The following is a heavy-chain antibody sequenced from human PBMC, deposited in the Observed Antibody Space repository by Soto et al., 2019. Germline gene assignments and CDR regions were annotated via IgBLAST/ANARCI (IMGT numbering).Heavy chain of an antibody. CDR3: TRQLPMVWGVPRFEY. V-gene: IGHV3-73*01. CDR1: GFTFSGSA. D-gene: IGHD3-10*01. Sequence: EVQLVESGGGLVQPGGSLKLSCAASGFTFSGSAMHWVRQASGKGLEWVGRIRSKANSYATAYAASVKGRFTISRDDSEHTVYLQMISLNPVDTAVYYWTRQLPMVWGVPRFEYWGTGTLVTVAS. CDR2: IRSKANSYAT. J-gene: IGHJ4*02.